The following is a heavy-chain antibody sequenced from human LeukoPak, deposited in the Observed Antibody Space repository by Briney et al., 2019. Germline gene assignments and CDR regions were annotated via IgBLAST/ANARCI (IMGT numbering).Heavy chain of an antibody. CDR3: AREARWSGGDAFDI. D-gene: IGHD2-15*01. J-gene: IGHJ3*02. CDR1: GYTFTGYY. V-gene: IGHV1-2*02. CDR2: INPNSGGT. Sequence: ASVKVSCKASGYTFTGYYMHWLRPAAGQGLEWMGWINPNSGGTNYAQKFQGRVTRTRDTSISTAYMELSRLRSDDTAVYYCAREARWSGGDAFDIWGQGTMVTVSS.